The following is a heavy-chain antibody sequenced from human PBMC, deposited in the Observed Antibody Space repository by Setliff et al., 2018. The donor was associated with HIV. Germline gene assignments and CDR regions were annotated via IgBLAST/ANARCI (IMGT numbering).Heavy chain of an antibody. J-gene: IGHJ2*01. CDR2: IYYSGST. D-gene: IGHD3-16*01. Sequence: SETLSLTCTVSGGSISPYYWSWIRQPPGKGLEWIGYIYYSGSTNYNPSLKSRVTISVDTSKNQFSLKLSSVTAEDTAVYYCARWGDEDYWYFDLWGRGTLVTVSS. CDR1: GGSISPYY. CDR3: ARWGDEDYWYFDL. V-gene: IGHV4-59*12.